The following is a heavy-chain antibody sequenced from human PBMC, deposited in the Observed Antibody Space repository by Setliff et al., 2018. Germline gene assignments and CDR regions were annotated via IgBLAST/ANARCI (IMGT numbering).Heavy chain of an antibody. J-gene: IGHJ3*02. CDR2: IWYDGSNE. D-gene: IGHD3-16*02. V-gene: IGHV3-33*08. CDR1: GFTFSSYA. Sequence: GGSLRLSCAASGFTFSSYAMHWVRQAPGKGLEWVAVIWYDGSNEYYADSVKGRFTISRDDSKSIAYLQMNSLKTEDTAVYYCTREDMITFGGVIVSDAFDIWGQGTMVTVSS. CDR3: TREDMITFGGVIVSDAFDI.